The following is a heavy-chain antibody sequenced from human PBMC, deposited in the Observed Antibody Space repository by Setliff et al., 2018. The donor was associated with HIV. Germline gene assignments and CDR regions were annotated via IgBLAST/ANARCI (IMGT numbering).Heavy chain of an antibody. CDR3: ARAKFYYDSSGFFPLPAAFDF. Sequence: SETLSLTCNVSGGSISNYFWSWIRQPPGKGLEWVGYIYSSGRTNYNPSLKSRVTMSVDTSKNQFSLKPNSVTATDTALYYCARAKFYYDSSGFFPLPAAFDFWGQGTMVTVSS. CDR2: IYSSGRT. D-gene: IGHD3-22*01. J-gene: IGHJ3*01. V-gene: IGHV4-4*08. CDR1: GGSISNYF.